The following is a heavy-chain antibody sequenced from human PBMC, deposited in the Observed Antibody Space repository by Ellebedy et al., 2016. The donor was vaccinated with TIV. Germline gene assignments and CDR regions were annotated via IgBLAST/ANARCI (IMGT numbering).Heavy chain of an antibody. J-gene: IGHJ4*02. CDR3: AYCSSASCSSGAHFDD. D-gene: IGHD2-15*01. V-gene: IGHV3-23*01. CDR2: ISGSGDTT. Sequence: GESLKISXAVSGLTFSDNAMSWVRQAPGKGLEWVSAISGSGDTTYYADSVKGRFTISRDNSKNTLFLQMNSLRAEDTGIYYCAYCSSASCSSGAHFDDWGQGTPVTVSS. CDR1: GLTFSDNA.